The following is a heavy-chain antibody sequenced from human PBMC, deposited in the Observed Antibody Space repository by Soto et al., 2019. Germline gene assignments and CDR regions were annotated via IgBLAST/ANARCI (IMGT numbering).Heavy chain of an antibody. CDR1: GFTFSDYY. D-gene: IGHD3-22*01. Sequence: GGSLRLSCAASGFTFSDYYMDWVRQAPGKGLEWVGRTRDKTRSYTTEYAASVKGRFTISRDRSTNSLYLQMNSLKIEDTALYYCVRSSDGSGGNYQPHFDYWGQGALVTVSS. CDR2: TRDKTRSYTT. V-gene: IGHV3-72*01. J-gene: IGHJ4*02. CDR3: VRSSDGSGGNYQPHFDY.